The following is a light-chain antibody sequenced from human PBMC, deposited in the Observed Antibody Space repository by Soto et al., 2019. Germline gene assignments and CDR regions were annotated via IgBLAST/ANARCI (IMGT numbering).Light chain of an antibody. CDR1: QNVGSN. J-gene: IGKJ1*01. V-gene: IGKV3-15*01. CDR3: QQYSIWRT. Sequence: EVVMTQFPATLSVSPGDRATLSCRASQNVGSNLAWFQHKPGQAPRLLIYAASTRATGIPARFSGSGSGTEFTLTISSLQSEDFAVYYCQQYSIWRTFGQGTKVDIK. CDR2: AAS.